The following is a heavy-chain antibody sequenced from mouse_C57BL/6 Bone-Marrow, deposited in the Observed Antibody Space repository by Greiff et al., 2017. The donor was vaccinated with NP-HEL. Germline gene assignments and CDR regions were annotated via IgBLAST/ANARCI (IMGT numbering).Heavy chain of an antibody. V-gene: IGHV14-4*01. Sequence: VQLQQSGAELVRPGASVKLSCTASGFNIKDDYMHWVKQRPEQGLEWIGWIDPENGDTEYASKFQGKATITADTSSNTAYLKLSSLTSEDTAVYYCTTDYSNPYYYAMDYWGQGTSVTVSS. CDR3: TTDYSNPYYYAMDY. D-gene: IGHD2-5*01. CDR1: GFNIKDDY. CDR2: IDPENGDT. J-gene: IGHJ4*01.